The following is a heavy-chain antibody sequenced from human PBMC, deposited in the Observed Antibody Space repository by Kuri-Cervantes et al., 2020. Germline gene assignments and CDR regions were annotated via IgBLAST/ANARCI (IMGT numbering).Heavy chain of an antibody. Sequence: LRLSCTVSGGSISSGGYYWSWIRQHPGKGLEWIGYIYYSGSTYYNPSLKSRVAISVDTSKNQFSLKLSSVTAADTAVYYCARAARSSGTYYNWFDPWGQGTLVTVSS. D-gene: IGHD3-22*01. CDR3: ARAARSSGTYYNWFDP. V-gene: IGHV4-31*02. CDR2: IYYSGST. J-gene: IGHJ5*02. CDR1: GGSISSGGYY.